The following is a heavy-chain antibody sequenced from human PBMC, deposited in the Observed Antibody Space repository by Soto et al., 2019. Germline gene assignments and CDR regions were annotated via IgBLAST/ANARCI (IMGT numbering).Heavy chain of an antibody. CDR1: GGTFSSYA. V-gene: IGHV1-69*13. J-gene: IGHJ6*02. Sequence: VASVKVSCKASGGTFSSYAISWVRQAPGQGLEWMGGIIPIFGTANYAQKFQGRVTITADESTSTAYMELSSLRSEDTAVYYCASGGSSAVYYYYGMDVWGQGTTVTVSS. D-gene: IGHD2-15*01. CDR3: ASGGSSAVYYYYGMDV. CDR2: IIPIFGTA.